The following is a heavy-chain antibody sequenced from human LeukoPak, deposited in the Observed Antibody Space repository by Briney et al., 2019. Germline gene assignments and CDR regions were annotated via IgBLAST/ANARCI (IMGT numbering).Heavy chain of an antibody. CDR2: IYYSGST. V-gene: IGHV4-59*01. Sequence: SETLSLTCTVSGGSISSYYWSWIRQPPGKGLEWIGYIYYSGSTNYNPSLKSRVTISVDTSKNQFSLKLSSVTAADTAAYYCARSGVYYGSGSYSNWFDPWGQGTLVTVSS. J-gene: IGHJ5*02. CDR3: ARSGVYYGSGSYSNWFDP. CDR1: GGSISSYY. D-gene: IGHD3-10*01.